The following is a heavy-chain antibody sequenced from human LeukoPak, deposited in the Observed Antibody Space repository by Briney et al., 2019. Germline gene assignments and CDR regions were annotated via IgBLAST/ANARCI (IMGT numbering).Heavy chain of an antibody. J-gene: IGHJ4*02. D-gene: IGHD6-19*01. CDR1: GFTFSNYA. CDR2: ITSNGGNT. V-gene: IGHV3-64*02. Sequence: PGGSLRLSCSPSGFTFSNYAMHWVRQAPGKGLEVVSAITSNGGNTFYADSVKDRFTISRDNSKNTLYLQMGSLRDEDMAVYYCARSSGGWYDYWGQGTLVTVSS. CDR3: ARSSGGWYDY.